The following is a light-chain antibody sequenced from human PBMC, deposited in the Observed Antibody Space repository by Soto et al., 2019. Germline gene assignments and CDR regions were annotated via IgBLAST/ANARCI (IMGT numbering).Light chain of an antibody. CDR1: SSDVGGYNY. V-gene: IGLV2-8*01. Sequence: QSALTQPPSASGSPGQSVTISCTGTSSDVGGYNYVSWYQQYPGRAPKLMIYEVTKRPSGVPDRFSGSKSGNTASLTVSGLQAEDEADYYCSSYAASNNFEFVFGGGTKLTVL. CDR2: EVT. CDR3: SSYAASNNFEFV. J-gene: IGLJ3*02.